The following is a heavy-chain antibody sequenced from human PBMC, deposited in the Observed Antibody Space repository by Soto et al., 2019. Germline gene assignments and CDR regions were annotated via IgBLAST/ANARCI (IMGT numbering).Heavy chain of an antibody. CDR1: GFTFSSYG. CDR2: ISYDGGNK. Sequence: GGSLRLSCAASGFTFSSYGMHWVRQAPGKGLEWVAVISYDGGNKYYADSVKGRFTISRDNSKNTLYLQMNSLRAEDTAVYYCANSRRAAPSWYYYGMDVWGQGTTVTVSS. D-gene: IGHD6-6*01. CDR3: ANSRRAAPSWYYYGMDV. J-gene: IGHJ6*02. V-gene: IGHV3-30*18.